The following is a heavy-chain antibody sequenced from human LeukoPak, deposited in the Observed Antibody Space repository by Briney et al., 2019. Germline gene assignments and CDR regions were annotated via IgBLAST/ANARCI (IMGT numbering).Heavy chain of an antibody. CDR2: INPDSGAT. CDR1: GYTFTGYY. CDR3: TREPYYSGGSAYYS. D-gene: IGHD3-22*01. V-gene: IGHV1-2*02. J-gene: IGHJ4*02. Sequence: ASLKVSCKTSGYTFTGYYIHWIRQAPGQGLEYMGWINPDSGATNYVEKFQGRVSMTRDTSISTAYMQLSRLRSDDTAVYYCTREPYYSGGSAYYSWGQGTLVTVSS.